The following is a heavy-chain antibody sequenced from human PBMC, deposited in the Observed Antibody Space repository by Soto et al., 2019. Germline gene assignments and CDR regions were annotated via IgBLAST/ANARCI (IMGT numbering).Heavy chain of an antibody. J-gene: IGHJ4*02. CDR1: GFTFESYA. CDR3: VKDIHEQWLVSHFEY. V-gene: IGHV3-9*01. Sequence: EVQLVESGGGSVQPGRSLRLSCVASGFTFESYALHWVRQVPGKGLECVAGISWNSGSIGYEDSVKGRFTISRDNAQKSLYLEMHSLRVEDTAFYYCVKDIHEQWLVSHFEYWGQGALVTVSS. CDR2: ISWNSGSI. D-gene: IGHD6-19*01.